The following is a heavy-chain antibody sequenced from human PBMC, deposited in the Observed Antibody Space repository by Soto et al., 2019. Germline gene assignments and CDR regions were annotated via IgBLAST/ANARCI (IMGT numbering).Heavy chain of an antibody. J-gene: IGHJ6*03. CDR3: ARMVRGSNIDSYYYMDV. D-gene: IGHD3-10*01. CDR2: ISANNGDT. Sequence: QVQLVQSGAEVKKPGASVKVSCKASGYTFTSHGISWVRQAPGQGLEWMGWISANNGDTNYAQKFQGRVTVTTDTSTSTGYMELRSLRSEDTAVYSCARMVRGSNIDSYYYMDVWGIGTTVTVSS. V-gene: IGHV1-18*01. CDR1: GYTFTSHG.